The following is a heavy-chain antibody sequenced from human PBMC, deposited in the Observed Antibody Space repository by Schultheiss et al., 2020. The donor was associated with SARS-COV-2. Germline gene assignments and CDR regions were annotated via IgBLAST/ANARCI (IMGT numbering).Heavy chain of an antibody. Sequence: GGSLRLSCVASGFIFSSYEMNWVRQAPGKGLEWVSYISSSGSTIYYADSVRGRFTISRDNAKNSLCLQMNSLRAEDTAVYYCARWEEDGIVATGGYWGQGTLVTVSS. CDR1: GFIFSSYE. CDR2: ISSSGSTI. D-gene: IGHD5-12*01. V-gene: IGHV3-48*03. J-gene: IGHJ4*02. CDR3: ARWEEDGIVATGGY.